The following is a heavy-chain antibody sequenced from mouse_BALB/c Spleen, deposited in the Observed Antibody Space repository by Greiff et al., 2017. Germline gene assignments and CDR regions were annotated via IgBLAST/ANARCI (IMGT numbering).Heavy chain of an antibody. D-gene: IGHD2-4*01. CDR1: GFDFSRYW. Sequence: EVHLVESGGGLVQPGGSLKLSCAASGFDFSRYWMSWVRQAPGKGLEWIGEINPDSSTINYTPSLKDKFIISRDNAKNTLYLQMSKVRSEDTALYYCARPGSTMIGGFAYWGQGTLVTVSA. V-gene: IGHV4-1*02. CDR2: INPDSSTI. J-gene: IGHJ3*01. CDR3: ARPGSTMIGGFAY.